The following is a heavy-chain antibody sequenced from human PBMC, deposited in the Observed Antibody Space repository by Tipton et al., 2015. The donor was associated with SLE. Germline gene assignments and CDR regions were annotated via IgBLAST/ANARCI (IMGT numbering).Heavy chain of an antibody. CDR3: ARAGINYGMDV. CDR2: ISSSSSTI. Sequence: SLRLSCAASGFTFSSYSMNWVRQAPGKGLEWVSYISSSSSTIYYADSVKGRFTISRDNAKNSLYLQMNSLRAEDTAVYYCARAGINYGMDVWGQGTTVTVSS. CDR1: GFTFSSYS. D-gene: IGHD3-10*01. V-gene: IGHV3-48*01. J-gene: IGHJ6*02.